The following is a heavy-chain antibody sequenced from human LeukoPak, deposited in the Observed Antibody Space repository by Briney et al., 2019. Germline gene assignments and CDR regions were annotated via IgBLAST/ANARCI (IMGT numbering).Heavy chain of an antibody. Sequence: SVKVSCKASGGTFSSYAISWVRQAPGQGLEWMGGIIPIFGTANYAQKFQGRVTITADESTSTVYMELSSLRSEDTALYYCAIDRGEVLLRYSTTNWFDPWGQGTLVTVSS. CDR3: AIDRGEVLLRYSTTNWFDP. CDR2: IIPIFGTA. D-gene: IGHD3-9*01. V-gene: IGHV1-69*13. CDR1: GGTFSSYA. J-gene: IGHJ5*02.